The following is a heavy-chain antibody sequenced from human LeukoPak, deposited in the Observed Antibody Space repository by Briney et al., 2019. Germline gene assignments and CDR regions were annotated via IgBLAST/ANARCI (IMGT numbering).Heavy chain of an antibody. V-gene: IGHV4-59*05. CDR3: ATNRYYDSSGYYSLDY. Sequence: SETLSLTCTVSGGSISSYYWSWIRQPPGKGLEWIGSTYESGSTYYNPSLKSRIAISVDTSKNQFSLTLSSVTAADTAVYYCATNRYYDSSGYYSLDYWGQGTLVTVSS. CDR2: TYESGST. J-gene: IGHJ4*02. CDR1: GGSISSYY. D-gene: IGHD3-22*01.